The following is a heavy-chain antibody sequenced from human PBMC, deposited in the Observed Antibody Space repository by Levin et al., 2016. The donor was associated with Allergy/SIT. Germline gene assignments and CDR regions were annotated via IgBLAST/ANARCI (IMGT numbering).Heavy chain of an antibody. CDR2: ISAYNGNT. J-gene: IGHJ5*02. CDR3: ARGGILTGPFPATLGSGDWFDP. CDR1: GYTFTSYG. Sequence: ASVKVSCKASGYTFTSYGISWVRQAPGQGLEWMGWISAYNGNTNYAQKLQGRVTMTTDTSTSTAYMELRSLRSDDTAVYYCARGGILTGPFPATLGSGDWFDPWGQGTLVTVSS. V-gene: IGHV1-18*01. D-gene: IGHD3-9*01.